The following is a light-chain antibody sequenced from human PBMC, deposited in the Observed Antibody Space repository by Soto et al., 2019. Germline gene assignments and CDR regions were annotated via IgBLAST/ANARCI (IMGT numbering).Light chain of an antibody. CDR1: RSDIGAFKF. CDR3: SSFADGFNVV. V-gene: IGLV2-8*01. J-gene: IGLJ2*01. Sequence: QSALTQPASVSGSPGQSLTISCTGTRSDIGAFKFVSWFQQHPGKAPKLVIYEVFKRPSEIPARFSASKSGNTASLIVSGLQPEDEAEYFCSSFADGFNVVFGGGTKLT. CDR2: EVF.